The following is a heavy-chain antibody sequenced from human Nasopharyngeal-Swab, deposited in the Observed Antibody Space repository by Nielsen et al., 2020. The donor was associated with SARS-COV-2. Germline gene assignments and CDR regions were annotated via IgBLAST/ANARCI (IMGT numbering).Heavy chain of an antibody. CDR1: VFTFSDYY. Sequence: GESLKISCAASVFTFSDYYMSWIRHAPGKGLEWVSYISSIGSTIYYADSVKGRFTISRDNAKNSLYLQMNSLRAEDTAVYYCARVFYSSGWYWFDYWGQGTLVTVSS. J-gene: IGHJ4*02. CDR2: ISSIGSTI. D-gene: IGHD6-19*01. V-gene: IGHV3-11*01. CDR3: ARVFYSSGWYWFDY.